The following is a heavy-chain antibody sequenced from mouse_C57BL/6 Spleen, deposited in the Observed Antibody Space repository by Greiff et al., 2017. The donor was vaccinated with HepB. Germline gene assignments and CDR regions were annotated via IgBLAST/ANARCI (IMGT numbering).Heavy chain of an antibody. J-gene: IGHJ4*01. CDR3: ASNSNSYAMDY. CDR1: GYTFTSYW. V-gene: IGHV1-61*01. CDR2: IYPSDSET. D-gene: IGHD2-5*01. Sequence: QVQLQQPGAELVRPGSSVKLSCKASGYTFTSYWMDWVKQRPGQGLEWIGNIYPSDSETHYNQKFKDKATLTVDKSSSTAYMQLSSLTSEDSAVYYCASNSNSYAMDYWGQGTSVTVSS.